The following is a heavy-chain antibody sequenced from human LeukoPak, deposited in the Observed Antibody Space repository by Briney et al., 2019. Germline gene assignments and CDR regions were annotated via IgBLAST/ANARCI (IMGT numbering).Heavy chain of an antibody. J-gene: IGHJ5*02. CDR2: ISGDGTTT. V-gene: IGHV3-74*01. D-gene: IGHD2-15*01. Sequence: GGSLRLSCAASGFTFSNYFMQWVRQAPGKGLVWVSRISGDGTTTIYADSVKGRFTISRDNAKNTLYLQMNSLRDGDTAVYYCSRRVDSTRWFDPWGQGTLVTVSS. CDR1: GFTFSNYF. CDR3: SRRVDSTRWFDP.